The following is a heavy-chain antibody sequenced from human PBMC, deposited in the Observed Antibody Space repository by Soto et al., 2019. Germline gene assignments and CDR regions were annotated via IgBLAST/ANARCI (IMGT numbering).Heavy chain of an antibody. J-gene: IGHJ4*02. CDR3: ARDGSGH. CDR1: GLTVSTNP. Sequence: EVQLVESGGGLVQPGGSLRLSCAASGLTVSTNPMSWVRQAPGKGLEWVSVIYTGGGTHYADSVKGSFTISRDNSKNTVNLQMNRLRPEDKAVYYCARDGSGHWGQGTLVTVSS. CDR2: IYTGGGT. V-gene: IGHV3-66*01.